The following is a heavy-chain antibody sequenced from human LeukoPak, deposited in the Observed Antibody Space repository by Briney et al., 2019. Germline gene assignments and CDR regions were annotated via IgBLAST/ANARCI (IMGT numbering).Heavy chain of an antibody. J-gene: IGHJ4*02. Sequence: PGGSLRLSCAVSGSTLTEHAWSWVRQAPGEGLEWVSGIIDVGGTYYADSVKGRFTISRDSSKNTLYLQMNSLRAEDTATYYCAKGPKLGDGFHCDYWGQGTLATVSS. CDR2: IIDVGGT. CDR3: AKGPKLGDGFHCDY. CDR1: GSTLTEHA. V-gene: IGHV3-23*01. D-gene: IGHD5-24*01.